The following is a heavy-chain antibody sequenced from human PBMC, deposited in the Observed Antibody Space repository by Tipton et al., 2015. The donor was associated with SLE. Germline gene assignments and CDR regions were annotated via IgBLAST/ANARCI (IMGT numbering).Heavy chain of an antibody. Sequence: TLSLTCTVSGYSISGGYYYWNWVRQPAGKGLEWIGRIYASGGTNYNPSLKSRVIMSVDTSKNQFSLKLNSVTAADTAVYYCARVSAPRPGDWIDPWGPGTLVTVSS. CDR3: ARVSAPRPGDWIDP. CDR1: GYSISGGYYY. CDR2: IYASGGT. V-gene: IGHV4-61*02. D-gene: IGHD6-6*01. J-gene: IGHJ5*02.